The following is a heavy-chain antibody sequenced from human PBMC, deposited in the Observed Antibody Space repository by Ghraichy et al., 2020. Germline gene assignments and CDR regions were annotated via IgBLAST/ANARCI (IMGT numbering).Heavy chain of an antibody. Sequence: SQTLSLTCSVSGGSISSGSYYWGWIRQPPGKGLEWIGSIYHTGDTYYKPSLKSRVAISIDTSKNQFSLRLTSVTAADTAVYYCAREVAFGDYGCWGQGTLVLGSS. CDR2: IYHTGDT. V-gene: IGHV4-39*02. D-gene: IGHD4-17*01. CDR3: AREVAFGDYGC. CDR1: GGSISSGSYY. J-gene: IGHJ4*02.